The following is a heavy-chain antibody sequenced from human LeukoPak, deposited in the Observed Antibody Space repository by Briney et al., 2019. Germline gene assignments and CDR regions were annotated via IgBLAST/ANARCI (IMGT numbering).Heavy chain of an antibody. V-gene: IGHV1-18*01. Sequence: ASVKVSCKASGYTFTSYGIIWVRQAPGQGLQLMGWISAHNGKTNYAQNPQGRVTMTTNTTTNTVYLELRSLTSDDTALYYGARAGTTLLLDYWGQGTLVTVAS. CDR1: GYTFTSYG. J-gene: IGHJ4*02. CDR2: ISAHNGKT. D-gene: IGHD4-11*01. CDR3: ARAGTTLLLDY.